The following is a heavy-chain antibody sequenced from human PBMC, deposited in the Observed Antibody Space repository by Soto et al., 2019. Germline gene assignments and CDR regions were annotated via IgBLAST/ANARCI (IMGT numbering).Heavy chain of an antibody. CDR1: GDSISSDSFY. CDR2: INYSGST. J-gene: IGHJ6*02. Sequence: PSETLSLTCTVSGDSISSDSFYWGWLRQPPGKGLEWIGNINYSGSTNYNPSLKSRVTISVDTSKNQFSLKLSSVTAADTAVYYCARGIREVATRHLQHYYYYYGMDVWGQGTTVTVSS. V-gene: IGHV4-39*07. D-gene: IGHD3-10*01. CDR3: ARGIREVATRHLQHYYYYYGMDV.